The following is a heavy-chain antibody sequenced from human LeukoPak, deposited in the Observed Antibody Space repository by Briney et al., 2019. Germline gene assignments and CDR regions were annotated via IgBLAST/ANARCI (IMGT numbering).Heavy chain of an antibody. CDR3: ARQAVADYYFDY. CDR1: GGSISSYH. V-gene: IGHV4-59*01. J-gene: IGHJ4*02. D-gene: IGHD6-19*01. Sequence: SETLSLTCTVSGGSISSYHWSWIRQPPGKGLEWIGYIYYSGSTNYNPSLKSRVTISVDTSKNQFSLKLSSVTAADTAVYYCARQAVADYYFDYWGQGTLVTVSS. CDR2: IYYSGST.